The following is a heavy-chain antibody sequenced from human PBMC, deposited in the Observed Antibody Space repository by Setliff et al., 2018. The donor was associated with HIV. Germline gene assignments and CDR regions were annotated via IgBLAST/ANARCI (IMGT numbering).Heavy chain of an antibody. CDR1: GGSMSSGSYS. CDR2: VYVGGTV. J-gene: IGHJ5*02. V-gene: IGHV4-61*09. CDR3: ARGRTIGVSAFFFDP. Sequence: KPSETLSLTCTVSGGSMSSGSYSWTWLRQPAGKEPELIGHVYVGGTVIYNPSLASRLTISIVPSKNQFSLDLRSVTAADTAKYYSARGRTIGVSAFFFDPWGQGTPVTVSS. D-gene: IGHD3-3*01.